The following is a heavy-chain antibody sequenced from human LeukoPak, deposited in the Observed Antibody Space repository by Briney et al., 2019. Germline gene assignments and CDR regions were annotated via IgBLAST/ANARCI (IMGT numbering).Heavy chain of an antibody. CDR2: IYYSGST. Sequence: SETLSLTCTVSGGSISSYYWSWIRQPPGKGLEWIGYIYYSGSTNYNPSLKSRVTISVDTSKNQFSLKLSSVTAADTAVYYCARDSTDDDYYFDDWGQGTLVTVSS. J-gene: IGHJ4*02. CDR3: ARDSTDDDYYFDD. V-gene: IGHV4-59*01. D-gene: IGHD3-3*01. CDR1: GGSISSYY.